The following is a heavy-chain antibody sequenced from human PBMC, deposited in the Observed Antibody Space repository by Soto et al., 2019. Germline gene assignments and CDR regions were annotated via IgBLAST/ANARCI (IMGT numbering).Heavy chain of an antibody. V-gene: IGHV4-59*12. CDR1: GGSISSYY. Sequence: PSETLSLTCTVSGGSISSYYWSWIRQPPGKGLEWIGYIYYSGSTNYNPSLKSRVTISVDTSKNQFSLKLTSVTAADTAIYYCARVPNTGSYSYYGLDVWGQGTTVTSP. D-gene: IGHD1-26*01. J-gene: IGHJ6*02. CDR2: IYYSGST. CDR3: ARVPNTGSYSYYGLDV.